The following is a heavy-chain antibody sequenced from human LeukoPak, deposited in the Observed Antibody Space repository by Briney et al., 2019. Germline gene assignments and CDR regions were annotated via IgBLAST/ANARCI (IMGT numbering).Heavy chain of an antibody. CDR3: ARHGAAGTILAHFDY. CDR1: GGSFSGYY. CDR2: INHSGST. V-gene: IGHV4-34*01. Sequence: PSETLSLTCAVYGGSFSGYYWSWIRQPPGKGLEWIGEINHSGSTNYNPSLKSRVTISVDTSKNQFSLKLSSVTAADTAVYYCARHGAAGTILAHFDYWGQGTLVTVSS. J-gene: IGHJ4*02. D-gene: IGHD6-13*01.